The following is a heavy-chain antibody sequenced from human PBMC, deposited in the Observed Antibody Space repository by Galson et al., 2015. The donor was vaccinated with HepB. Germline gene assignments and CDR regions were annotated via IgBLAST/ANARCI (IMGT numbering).Heavy chain of an antibody. V-gene: IGHV3-9*01. Sequence: SLRLSCAVSGFNFDDYAMHWVRHAPGKGLEWASGISWNSGSVGYADSVKGRFTISRDNAQNSLYLRMNSLRAEDTALYYCAKDVEGELVYFDYWGQGTLVTVSS. CDR2: ISWNSGSV. D-gene: IGHD6-13*01. CDR1: GFNFDDYA. J-gene: IGHJ4*02. CDR3: AKDVEGELVYFDY.